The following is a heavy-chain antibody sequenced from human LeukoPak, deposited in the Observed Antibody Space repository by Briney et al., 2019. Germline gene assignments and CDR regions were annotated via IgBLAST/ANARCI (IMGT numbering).Heavy chain of an antibody. J-gene: IGHJ6*03. CDR2: IYYSGST. V-gene: IGHV4-39*07. Sequence: KPSETLSLTCTVSGGSISSSSHYWGWIRQPPGKGLEWIGSIYYSGSTYYNPSLKSRVTISVDTSKNQFSLKLSSVTAADTAVYYCARDRRGYSYGAKDLYYYYYMDVWGKGTTVTVSS. CDR3: ARDRRGYSYGAKDLYYYYYMDV. CDR1: GGSISSSSHY. D-gene: IGHD5-18*01.